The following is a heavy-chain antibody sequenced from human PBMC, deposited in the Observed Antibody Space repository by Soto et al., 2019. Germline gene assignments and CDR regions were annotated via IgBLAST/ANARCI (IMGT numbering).Heavy chain of an antibody. J-gene: IGHJ4*02. V-gene: IGHV3-30*18. CDR1: GFTFSSYG. CDR2: ISYDGSNK. CDR3: AKDPYYDSSGYYNYFDY. D-gene: IGHD3-22*01. Sequence: QVQLVESGGGVVQPGRSLRLSCAASGFTFSSYGMHWVRQAPGKGLEWVAVISYDGSNKYYADSVKGRFTISRDNSKNTLYLQMNSLRAEDTAVYYCAKDPYYDSSGYYNYFDYWGQGTLVTVSS.